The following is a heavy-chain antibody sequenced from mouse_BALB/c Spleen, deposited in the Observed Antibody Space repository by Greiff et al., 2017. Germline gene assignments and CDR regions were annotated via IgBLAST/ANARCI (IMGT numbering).Heavy chain of an antibody. J-gene: IGHJ2*01. V-gene: IGHV5-17*02. CDR2: ISSGSSTI. Sequence: EVKLVESGGGLVQLGGSRKLSCAASGFTFSSFGMHWVRQAPEKGLEWVAYISSGSSTIYYADTVKGRFTISRDNPKNTLFLQMTSLRSEDTAMYYCARWAYYRYYFDYWGQGTTLTVSS. D-gene: IGHD2-14*01. CDR1: GFTFSSFG. CDR3: ARWAYYRYYFDY.